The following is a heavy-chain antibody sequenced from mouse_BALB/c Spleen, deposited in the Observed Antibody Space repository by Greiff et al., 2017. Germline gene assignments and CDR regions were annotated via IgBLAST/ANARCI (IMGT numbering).Heavy chain of an antibody. Sequence: QVQLKASGPGLVAPSQSLSITCTVSGFSLTSYGVHWVRQPPGKGLEWLGVIWAGGSTNYNSALMSRLSISKDNSKSQVFLKMNSLQTDDTAMYYCARDHGYGRSYWYFDVWGAGTTVTVST. CDR2: IWAGGST. J-gene: IGHJ1*01. D-gene: IGHD1-1*01. CDR1: GFSLTSYG. V-gene: IGHV2-9*02. CDR3: ARDHGYGRSYWYFDV.